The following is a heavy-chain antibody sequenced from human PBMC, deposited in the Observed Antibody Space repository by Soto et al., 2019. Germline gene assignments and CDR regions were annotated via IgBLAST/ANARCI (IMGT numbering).Heavy chain of an antibody. V-gene: IGHV4-39*01. CDR2: IYYSGNT. D-gene: IGHD2-8*02. J-gene: IGHJ4*02. CDR3: ARHYAAVLYHFDY. Sequence: LQLQESGPGLVKPSETLSLTCTVSDGSVSSSVSYWGWISKPPGKGLEWIGSIYYSGNTYYNPSLKSRVTISVDTSKNQFSLKLSSVTAADTAVYYCARHYAAVLYHFDYWGQGTLVTVSS. CDR1: DGSVSSSVSY.